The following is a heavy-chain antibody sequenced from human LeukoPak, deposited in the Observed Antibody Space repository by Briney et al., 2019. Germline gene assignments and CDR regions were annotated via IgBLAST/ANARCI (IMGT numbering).Heavy chain of an antibody. CDR3: ARDGESPPDSSFDY. V-gene: IGHV4-4*07. CDR1: GGSISSYY. J-gene: IGHJ4*02. Sequence: SETLSLTCTVSGGSISSYYWSWTRQPAGKGLEWIGRIYTSGSTNYNPSLKSRVTMSVDTSKNQFSLKLSSVTAADTAVYYCARDGESPPDSSFDYWGQGTLVTVSS. D-gene: IGHD3-10*01. CDR2: IYTSGST.